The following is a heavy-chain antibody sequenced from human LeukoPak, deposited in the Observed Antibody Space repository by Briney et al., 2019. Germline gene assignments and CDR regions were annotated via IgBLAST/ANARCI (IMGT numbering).Heavy chain of an antibody. Sequence: ASVKVSCKASGYTFTGYYMHWVRQAPGQGLEWMGWINPNSGGTNYAQKFQGRVTMTRDTSISTAYMELSRLRSDDTAVYYCARDTVVVVAAENWFDPWGQGTLVTVSS. CDR1: GYTFTGYY. J-gene: IGHJ5*02. CDR3: ARDTVVVVAAENWFDP. CDR2: INPNSGGT. D-gene: IGHD2-15*01. V-gene: IGHV1-2*02.